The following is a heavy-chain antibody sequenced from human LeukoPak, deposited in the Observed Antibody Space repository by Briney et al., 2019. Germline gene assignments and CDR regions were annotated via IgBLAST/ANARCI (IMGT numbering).Heavy chain of an antibody. CDR1: GFTFSSYA. V-gene: IGHV3-23*01. J-gene: IGHJ4*02. Sequence: GGSLRLSCAASGFTFSSYAMSWVRQAPGKGLEWVSAISGSGGSTYYADSVKGRFTISRDNSKNTLYLQMNSLRAEDTAVYYCANDQEGLYYGSGSFDYWGQGTLVTVSS. D-gene: IGHD3-10*01. CDR2: ISGSGGST. CDR3: ANDQEGLYYGSGSFDY.